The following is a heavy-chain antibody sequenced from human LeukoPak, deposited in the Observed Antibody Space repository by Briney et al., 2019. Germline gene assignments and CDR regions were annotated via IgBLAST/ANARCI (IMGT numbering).Heavy chain of an antibody. V-gene: IGHV4-39*01. CDR3: ARLTRAVVAATSRS. CDR2: IYYSGST. J-gene: IGHJ4*02. Sequence: SETLSLTCTVSGGSISSSSYYWGWIRQPPGKGLEWIGSIYYSGSTYYNPSLKSRVTISVDTSKNQFSLELSSVTAADTAVYYCARLTRAVVAATSRSWGQGTLVTVSS. CDR1: GGSISSSSYY. D-gene: IGHD2-15*01.